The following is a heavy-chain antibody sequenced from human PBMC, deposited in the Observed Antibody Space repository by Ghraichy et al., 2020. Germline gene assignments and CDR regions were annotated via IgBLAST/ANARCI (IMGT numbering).Heavy chain of an antibody. V-gene: IGHV4-34*01. CDR1: GGSFSGYY. J-gene: IGHJ5*02. D-gene: IGHD3-22*01. CDR3: ARDYYDSSGYFGTRFDP. CDR2: INHSGST. Sequence: SETLSLTCAVYGGSFSGYYWSWIRQPPGKGLEWIGEINHSGSTNYNPYPKSRVTISVDTSKNQFSLKLSSVTAADTAVYYCARDYYDSSGYFGTRFDPWGQGTLVTVSS.